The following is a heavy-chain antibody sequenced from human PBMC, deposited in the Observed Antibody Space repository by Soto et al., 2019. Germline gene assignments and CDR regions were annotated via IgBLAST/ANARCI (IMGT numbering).Heavy chain of an antibody. CDR3: ARDATYYYDSSGQFHYAF. J-gene: IGHJ4*02. V-gene: IGHV1-69*13. Sequence: ASVKVSCKASGGTFSSYAISWVRQAPGQGLEWMGGIIPIFGTANYAQKFQGRVTITADESTSTAYMELSSLRSEDTAVYYCARDATYYYDSSGQFHYAFSAQGTLVTVSA. CDR2: IIPIFGTA. D-gene: IGHD3-22*01. CDR1: GGTFSSYA.